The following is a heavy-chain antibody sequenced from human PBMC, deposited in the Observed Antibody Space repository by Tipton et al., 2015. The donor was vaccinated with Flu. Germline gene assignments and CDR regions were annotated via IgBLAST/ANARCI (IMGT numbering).Heavy chain of an antibody. V-gene: IGHV4-39*07. CDR2: IYYSGNT. D-gene: IGHD3-22*01. CDR1: GGSISSSSYY. CDR3: ARDGFITMIEVVTPGAFDI. J-gene: IGHJ3*02. Sequence: GLVKPSETLSLTCTVSGGSISSSSYYWGWIRQPPGKGLEWIGSIYYSGNTYYNPSLKSRVTISVDTSKNQFSLKLSSVTAADTAVYYCARDGFITMIEVVTPGAFDIWGQGTMVTVSS.